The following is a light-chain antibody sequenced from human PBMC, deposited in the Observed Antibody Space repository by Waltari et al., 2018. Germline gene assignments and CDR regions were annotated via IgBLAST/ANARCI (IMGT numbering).Light chain of an antibody. Sequence: QSALTQPASVSGSPGQSITISCTGTSSDVGGYSLVSWAQQHPGKAPTVLIYEVTKRAPGGSNPFPCSKSCNQASLKIPGLPAEDEADYYWWSNAGGDNLVFGGGTKLIVL. CDR3: WSNAGGDNLV. V-gene: IGLV2-23*02. CDR2: EVT. CDR1: SSDVGGYSL. J-gene: IGLJ2*01.